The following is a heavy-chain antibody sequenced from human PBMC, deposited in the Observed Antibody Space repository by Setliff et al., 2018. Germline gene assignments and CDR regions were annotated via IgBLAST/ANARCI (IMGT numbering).Heavy chain of an antibody. V-gene: IGHV4-61*02. CDR1: GGSISSGSYY. CDR2: IYTSGST. CDR3: ARNNFDWPPRSGFDY. D-gene: IGHD3-9*01. Sequence: PSETLSLTCTVSGGSISSGSYYWSWIRQPAGKGLEWIGRIYTSGSTNYNPSLKSRVTISVDTSKNQFSLKLGSVTAADTAVYYCARNNFDWPPRSGFDYWGQGTLVTVSS. J-gene: IGHJ4*02.